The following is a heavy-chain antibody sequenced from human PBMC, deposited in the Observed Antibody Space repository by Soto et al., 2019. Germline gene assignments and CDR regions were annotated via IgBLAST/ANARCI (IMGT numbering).Heavy chain of an antibody. J-gene: IGHJ4*02. Sequence: SETLSLTCTVSSGSFRTYYWSWIRQPAGKGLEWIGRVYSTGSTLYNPSLKSRITMSVDTSKNQFSLRLSSVTAADTAVYYCAGGAAADYFDYWGQGTVVTVSS. CDR2: VYSTGST. V-gene: IGHV4-4*07. D-gene: IGHD6-13*01. CDR3: AGGAAADYFDY. CDR1: SGSFRTYY.